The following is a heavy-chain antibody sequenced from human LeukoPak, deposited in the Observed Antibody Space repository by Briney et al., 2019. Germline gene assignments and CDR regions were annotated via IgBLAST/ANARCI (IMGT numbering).Heavy chain of an antibody. Sequence: GGSLRLSCAASGFTFSSYGMHWVRQAPGKGLEWVALISYDGSNEYYADSVRGRFAISRDNSKFTLYMQMNSLRAEDTAVYYCARVRAGYCTSTSCYTGMDVWGQGTTVTVSS. CDR1: GFTFSSYG. CDR3: ARVRAGYCTSTSCYTGMDV. CDR2: ISYDGSNE. V-gene: IGHV3-30*03. D-gene: IGHD2-2*01. J-gene: IGHJ6*02.